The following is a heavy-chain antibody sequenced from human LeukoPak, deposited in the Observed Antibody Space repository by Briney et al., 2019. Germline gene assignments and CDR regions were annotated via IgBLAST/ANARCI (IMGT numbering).Heavy chain of an antibody. CDR3: ARDYVWGSDRYTDY. V-gene: IGHV3-7*05. D-gene: IGHD3-16*02. CDR1: GFTFSNYW. CDR2: IRQDGSEK. J-gene: IGHJ4*02. Sequence: GGSLRLSCAASGFTFSNYWMTWVRQAPGRGLEWVANIRQDGSEKYNVDSVKGRFTISRDNAKNSLYLQMNSLRAEDTAVYYCARDYVWGSDRYTDYWGQGTLVTVSS.